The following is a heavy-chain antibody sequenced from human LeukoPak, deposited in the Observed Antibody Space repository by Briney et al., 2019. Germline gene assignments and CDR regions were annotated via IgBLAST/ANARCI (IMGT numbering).Heavy chain of an antibody. J-gene: IGHJ4*02. CDR1: GYTLSEYG. V-gene: IGHV1-18*01. D-gene: IGHD2-8*01. Sequence: ASVKVSCKASGYTLSEYGITWVRRAPGQGLEWVGWITTYNGDKKYSQTFQGRVTMTTDTSTSTYYMEMSSLRSDDTAVYYCARDCSNGVCFPRDYWGQGTLVTVAT. CDR3: ARDCSNGVCFPRDY. CDR2: ITTYNGDK.